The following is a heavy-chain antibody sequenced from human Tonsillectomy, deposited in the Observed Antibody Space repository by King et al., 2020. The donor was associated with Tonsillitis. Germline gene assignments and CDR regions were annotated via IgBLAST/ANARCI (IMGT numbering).Heavy chain of an antibody. CDR1: GGSFSGYY. V-gene: IGHV4-34*01. CDR3: ARGPYGPAAFDY. J-gene: IGHJ4*02. Sequence: VQLPQWGAGLLKPSETLSLTCAVYGGSFSGYYWSWIRQPPGKGLEWIGEINHSGSTNYNPSLKSRVTISVDTSKNQFSLKLSSVTAADTAVYYCARGPYGPAAFDYWGQGTLVTVSS. CDR2: INHSGST. D-gene: IGHD4-17*01.